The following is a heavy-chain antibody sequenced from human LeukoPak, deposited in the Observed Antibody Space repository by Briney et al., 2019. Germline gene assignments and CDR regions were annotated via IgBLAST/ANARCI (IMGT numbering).Heavy chain of an antibody. Sequence: PSETLSLTCAVSGGSISSSYWMHWVRQAPGKGLVWVSRINTDGSSTSYADSVKGRFTISRDNAKNTLYLQMNSLRAEDTAVYYCARDLLWGRGAFDIWGQGTMVTVSS. CDR2: INTDGSST. V-gene: IGHV3-74*01. J-gene: IGHJ3*02. CDR1: GGSISSSYW. D-gene: IGHD7-27*01. CDR3: ARDLLWGRGAFDI.